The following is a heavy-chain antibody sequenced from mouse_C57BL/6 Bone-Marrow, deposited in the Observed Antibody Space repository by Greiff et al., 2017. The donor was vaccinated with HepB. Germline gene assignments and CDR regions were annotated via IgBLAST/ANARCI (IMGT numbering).Heavy chain of an antibody. Sequence: VHLVESGGGLVKPGGSLKLSCVASGFTFSSYAMSWVRQTPEKRLEWVASISSGGSTYYPDSVKGRFTISRDNARNILYLQMSSLRSEDTAMYYCARGGITTSYAMDYWGQGTSVTVSS. V-gene: IGHV5-6-5*01. CDR3: ARGGITTSYAMDY. D-gene: IGHD2-4*01. CDR2: ISSGGST. J-gene: IGHJ4*01. CDR1: GFTFSSYA.